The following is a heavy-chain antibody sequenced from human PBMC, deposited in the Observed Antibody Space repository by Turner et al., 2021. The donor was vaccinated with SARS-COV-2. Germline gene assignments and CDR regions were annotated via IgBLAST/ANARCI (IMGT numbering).Heavy chain of an antibody. CDR3: ARVFPTDSSVWYRYYYYYGMDV. CDR2: ITGSRGYI. V-gene: IGHV3-21*01. J-gene: IGHJ6*02. D-gene: IGHD6-19*01. Sequence: EVQLVESGGGLVKPGGSLRLSCAASGFPFSSYGMNWVRQAPGKGLEWVSSITGSRGYIYYADSVKGRYTISRDNAKTSLYLQMNSLRAEDTAVYYCARVFPTDSSVWYRYYYYYGMDVWGQGTTVTVSS. CDR1: GFPFSSYG.